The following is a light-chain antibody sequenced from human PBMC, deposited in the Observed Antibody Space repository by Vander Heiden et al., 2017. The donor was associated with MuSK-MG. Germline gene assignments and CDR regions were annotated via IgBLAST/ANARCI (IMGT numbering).Light chain of an antibody. J-gene: IGLJ7*01. CDR2: DTS. CDR1: TGAVTSGHY. V-gene: IGLV7-46*01. CDR3: LLSYSGARPAV. Sequence: QAVVTQEPSLTVSPGGTVTLTRGSSTGAVTSGHYPYWFQQKPGQAPRTLIYDTSNKHSWTPARFSGSLLGGKAALTLSGAQAEDEAEYYCLLSYSGARPAVFGGGTKLTVL.